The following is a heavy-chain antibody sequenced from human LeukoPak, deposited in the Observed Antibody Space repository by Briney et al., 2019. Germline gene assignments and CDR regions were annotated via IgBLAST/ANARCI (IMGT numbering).Heavy chain of an antibody. CDR2: ISPTGSTT. D-gene: IGHD1-26*01. V-gene: IGHV3-74*01. Sequence: GGSLRLSCIASGFSFSGHWMHWARQLPGKGLVWVSRISPTGSTTSYADSVNGGFTVSRDNAKNVLYLQMNSLRVEDTATYYCVRGQGGPAEWGQGTLVTVSS. J-gene: IGHJ4*02. CDR1: GFSFSGHW. CDR3: VRGQGGPAE.